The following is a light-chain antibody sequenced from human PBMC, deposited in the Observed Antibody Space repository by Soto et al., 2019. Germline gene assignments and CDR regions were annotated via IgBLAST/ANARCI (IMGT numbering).Light chain of an antibody. V-gene: IGKV1-39*01. J-gene: IGKJ1*01. CDR3: QQSYSTPPWT. CDR1: QSIVTY. CDR2: AAS. Sequence: IQISHRRSSLSSSVGDRVTITFRSSQSIVTYLNWYLQKPGKAPKLLIYAASNLQSGVPSRFSGSGSGTDFTLTISSLQPEAFATYFCQQSYSTPPWTFGQGTKVDIK.